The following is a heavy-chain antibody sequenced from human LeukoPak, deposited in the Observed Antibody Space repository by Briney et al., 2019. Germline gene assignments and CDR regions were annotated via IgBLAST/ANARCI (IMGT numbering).Heavy chain of an antibody. CDR3: ASLIRDGYNYPDY. J-gene: IGHJ4*02. Sequence: GGSLRLSCAASGFSFSSSWMTWVRQSPGKGLEWVANINQDGQEKYYADSVKGRFTISRDNSKNTLYLQMNSLRAEDTAVYYCASLIRDGYNYPDYWGQGSLVTVSS. CDR1: GFSFSSSW. CDR2: INQDGQEK. V-gene: IGHV3-7*01. D-gene: IGHD5-24*01.